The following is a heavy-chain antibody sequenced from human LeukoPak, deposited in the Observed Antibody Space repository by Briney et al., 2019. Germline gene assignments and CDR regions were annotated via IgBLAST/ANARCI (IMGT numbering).Heavy chain of an antibody. CDR2: IIPIFGTA. CDR3: ARDGLAGLFGNWFDP. V-gene: IGHV1-69*05. Sequence: SVKVSCKASGYTFTGYYMHWVRQAPGQGLEWMGGIIPIFGTANYAQKFQGRVTITTDESTSTAYMELSSLRSEDTAVYYCARDGLAGLFGNWFDPWGQGTLVTVSS. D-gene: IGHD3/OR15-3a*01. CDR1: GYTFTGYY. J-gene: IGHJ5*02.